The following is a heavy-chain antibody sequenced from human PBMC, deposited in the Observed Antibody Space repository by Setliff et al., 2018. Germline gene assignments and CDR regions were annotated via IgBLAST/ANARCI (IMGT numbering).Heavy chain of an antibody. CDR2: IWDDGVKK. CDR3: ARTCSGSGCYAGLES. J-gene: IGHJ4*02. D-gene: IGHD2-15*01. V-gene: IGHV3-33*08. CDR1: GFTFSTYR. Sequence: PGGSLRLSCAASGFTFSTYRMHWVRQAPGKGLEWVAVIWDDGVKKYHADSVKGRFTISRDNSKNTLYLQMNSLRPEGTAVYYCARTCSGSGCYAGLESWGQGTPVTVSS.